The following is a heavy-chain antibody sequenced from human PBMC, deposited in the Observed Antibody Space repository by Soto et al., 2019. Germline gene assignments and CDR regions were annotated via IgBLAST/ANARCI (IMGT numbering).Heavy chain of an antibody. V-gene: IGHV3-21*01. CDR1: GFTFSSYS. CDR2: ISSSSSYI. D-gene: IGHD5-12*01. CDR3: ARDRDIVATIPTFYYYYGMDV. J-gene: IGHJ6*02. Sequence: EVQLVESGGGLVKPGGSLRLSCAASGFTFSSYSMNWVRQAPGKGLEWVSSISSSSSYIYYADSVKGRFTISRDNAKNSLYLQVNSLRAEDTAVYYCARDRDIVATIPTFYYYYGMDVWGQGTTVTVSS.